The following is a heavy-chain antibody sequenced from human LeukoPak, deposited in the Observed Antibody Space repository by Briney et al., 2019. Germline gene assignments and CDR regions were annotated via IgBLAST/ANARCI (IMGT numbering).Heavy chain of an antibody. Sequence: PGGSLRLSCAASGFTFSSYAMHWVRQAPGKGLEWVAVISYDGSNKYYADSVKGRFTISRDNSKNTLYLQMNSLRAEDTAVYYCAKDPSWSYPGGFDYWGQGTLVTVSS. D-gene: IGHD1-26*01. V-gene: IGHV3-30*04. CDR2: ISYDGSNK. CDR3: AKDPSWSYPGGFDY. J-gene: IGHJ4*02. CDR1: GFTFSSYA.